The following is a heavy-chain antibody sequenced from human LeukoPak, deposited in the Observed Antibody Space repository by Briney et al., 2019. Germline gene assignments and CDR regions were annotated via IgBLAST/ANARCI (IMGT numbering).Heavy chain of an antibody. CDR2: IYYSGST. D-gene: IGHD3-22*01. V-gene: IGHV4-31*03. CDR1: GGSISSGDYY. CDR3: AREGYDSSYYYYLDY. J-gene: IGHJ4*02. Sequence: SQTLSLTCTVSGGSISSGDYYWSWIRQHPGKRLEWIGNIYYSGSTYCNPSLKSRVTISVDTSKSQFSLKLSSVTAADTAVYYCAREGYDSSYYYYLDYWGQGTLVTVSS.